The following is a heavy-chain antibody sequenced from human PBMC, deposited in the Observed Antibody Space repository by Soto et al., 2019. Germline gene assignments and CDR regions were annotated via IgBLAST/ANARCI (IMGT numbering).Heavy chain of an antibody. J-gene: IGHJ4*02. CDR1: GYTFTNSD. CDR2: MNPDSGHA. Sequence: QVQLVQSGAEVKKPGASVKVSCKASGYTFTNSDINWVRQAPGQGLEWMGWMNPDSGHAAYAQKFQGRVTLTTSTSTSTVYMEMRSLGAEDTAVYYCARRPHCSGCISYYGLDNWGQGTLVTVSS. V-gene: IGHV1-8*01. CDR3: ARRPHCSGCISYYGLDN. D-gene: IGHD6-25*01.